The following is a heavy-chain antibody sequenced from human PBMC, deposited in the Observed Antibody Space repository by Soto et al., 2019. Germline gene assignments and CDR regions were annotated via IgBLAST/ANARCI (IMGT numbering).Heavy chain of an antibody. CDR1: GGTFSSYA. J-gene: IGHJ2*01. CDR3: AREGIDYGGNPPEAPSSEFKL. V-gene: IGHV1-69*01. CDR2: IIPIFGTA. D-gene: IGHD4-17*01. Sequence: QVQLVQSGAEVKKPGSSVKVSCKASGGTFSSYAISWVRQAPGQGLEWMGGIIPIFGTANYAQKFQGRVTITADESTSTVYMELSSLRSEDTAVYYCAREGIDYGGNPPEAPSSEFKLWGRGTLVTVSS.